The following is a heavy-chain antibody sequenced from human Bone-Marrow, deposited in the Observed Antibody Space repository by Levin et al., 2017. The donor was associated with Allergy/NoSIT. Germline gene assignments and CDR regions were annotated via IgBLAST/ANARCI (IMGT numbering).Heavy chain of an antibody. CDR2: IYWDDDK. CDR1: GFSLSTSGVR. J-gene: IGHJ3*02. V-gene: IGHV2-5*02. D-gene: IGHD4-17*01. Sequence: SGPTLVKPTQTLTLTCTFSGFSLSTSGVRVGLIRQSPGKALEWLALIYWDDDKRYSPSLKTRLTITKDTSKNQVVLQMTKMDPGDTGTYFCAHGGRAVTNAFDIWGQGTMVTVSS. CDR3: AHGGRAVTNAFDI.